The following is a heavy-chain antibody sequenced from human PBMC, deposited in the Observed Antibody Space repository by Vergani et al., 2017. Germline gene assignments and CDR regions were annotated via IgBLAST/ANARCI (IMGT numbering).Heavy chain of an antibody. J-gene: IGHJ6*03. D-gene: IGHD4-11*01. CDR3: AIVNTETNGHLYYYYYMDV. CDR1: GGSFTSYH. Sequence: QVQLQQWGGGLLKPSETLSLTCVVNGGSFTSYHWTWIRQSPGEGLEWVGDIDHTGRPDYNTSLKSRLTMSVDKSRTQFSLTLNSVTATDTAIYFCAIVNTETNGHLYYYYYMDVWGQGTAVTVS. V-gene: IGHV4-34*01. CDR2: IDHTGRP.